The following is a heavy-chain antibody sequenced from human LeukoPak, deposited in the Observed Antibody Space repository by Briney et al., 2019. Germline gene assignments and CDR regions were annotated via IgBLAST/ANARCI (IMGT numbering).Heavy chain of an antibody. CDR3: AKERVRGVIFDAFDI. Sequence: EGSLRLSCLASGFTFGSYAMHWVRQARGKGPEWVAVMSYDGNNRYYTDSVKGRFTISRDNSKNTVYLQMNSLRAEDTAVYYCAKERVRGVIFDAFDIWGQGTMVTVSS. V-gene: IGHV3-30*18. CDR1: GFTFGSYA. J-gene: IGHJ3*02. CDR2: MSYDGNNR. D-gene: IGHD3-10*01.